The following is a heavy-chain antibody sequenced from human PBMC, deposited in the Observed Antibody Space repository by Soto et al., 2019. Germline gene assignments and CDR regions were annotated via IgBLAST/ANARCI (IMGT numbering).Heavy chain of an antibody. CDR1: GFTFSTYW. CDR3: ARDRGMVITTTGYFDY. CDR2: IEQEGSEE. Sequence: EVQLVESGGGLVQPGGSQRLSCAASGFTFSTYWMSWVRQAPGKGLEWVANIEQEGSEEYFVDSVKGRFPISRDNSKNSLYLQMNSLRAEDTAVYYCARDRGMVITTTGYFDYWGQGTLVTVSS. D-gene: IGHD2-15*01. V-gene: IGHV3-7*01. J-gene: IGHJ4*02.